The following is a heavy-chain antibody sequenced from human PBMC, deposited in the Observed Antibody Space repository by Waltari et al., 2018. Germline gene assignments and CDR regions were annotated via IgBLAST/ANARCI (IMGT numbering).Heavy chain of an antibody. CDR3: ARGTGVSGSGGNCSCGAFDI. CDR2: ITSSSDYI. D-gene: IGHD2-15*01. V-gene: IGHV3-21*02. CDR1: GFTFSACR. Sequence: EVQLVESGGGLVKPGESLRLSCTASGFTFSACRMNWVRQSPGKGPEWVSSITSSSDYIDYGDSVQARLAMSRNNDKNSLYVQRNRLRPEYTAVYYCARGTGVSGSGGNCSCGAFDIWGQGTMVTVSS. J-gene: IGHJ3*02.